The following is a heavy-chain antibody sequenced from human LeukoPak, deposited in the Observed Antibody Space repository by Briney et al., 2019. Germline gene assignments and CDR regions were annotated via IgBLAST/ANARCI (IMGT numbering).Heavy chain of an antibody. CDR2: IVPVFGTV. D-gene: IGHD2-2*02. CDR1: GGTFSNYG. V-gene: IGHV1-69*13. J-gene: IGHJ4*02. Sequence: ASVKVSCKAPGGTFSNYGFSWVRQAPEQGLEGMGGIVPVFGTVSYAQKFQYRVTITADDFTTTAYIELSSLRSEDTAVYYCARWAGTCTIASCYTPLDYWGQGTLVTVST. CDR3: ARWAGTCTIASCYTPLDY.